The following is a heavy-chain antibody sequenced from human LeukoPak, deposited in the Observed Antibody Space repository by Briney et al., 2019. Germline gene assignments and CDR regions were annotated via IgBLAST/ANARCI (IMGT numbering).Heavy chain of an antibody. Sequence: GGSLRLSCAASGFTFSSYSMNWVRQAPGKGLEWVSVIYSGGSTYYADSVKGRFTISRDNSKNTLYLQMNSLRAEDTAVYYCAREGRRDDTIPIWGQGTMVTVSS. D-gene: IGHD3-22*01. J-gene: IGHJ3*02. CDR1: GFTFSSYS. CDR3: AREGRRDDTIPI. CDR2: IYSGGST. V-gene: IGHV3-66*01.